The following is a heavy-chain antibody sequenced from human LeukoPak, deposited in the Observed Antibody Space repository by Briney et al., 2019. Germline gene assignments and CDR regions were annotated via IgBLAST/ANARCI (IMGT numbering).Heavy chain of an antibody. CDR2: IYTSGST. CDR1: GGSISSGSYY. D-gene: IGHD5-24*01. CDR3: AREFVEMATLHWFDP. Sequence: SETLSLTCTVSGGSISSGSYYWSWIRQPPGKGLEWIGRIYTSGSTNYNPSLKSRVTISVDTSKNQFSLKLSSVTAADTAVYYCAREFVEMATLHWFDPWGEGTLVTV. J-gene: IGHJ5*02. V-gene: IGHV4-61*02.